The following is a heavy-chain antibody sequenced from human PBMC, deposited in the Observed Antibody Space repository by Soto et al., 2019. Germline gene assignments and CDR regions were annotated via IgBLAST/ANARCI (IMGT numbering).Heavy chain of an antibody. CDR2: IVSRGGRT. D-gene: IGHD4-17*01. Sequence: EVQLLESGGGLVQPGGSLRPPLAASGFTFNSYPMSWFRQAPGKGLEWVSAIVSRGGRTHYADSVKGRYTISRDNSKNTLYLQVNSLRAEDTAVYYCAKDHGPYGDGLDYWGQGTLVTVSS. J-gene: IGHJ4*02. CDR1: GFTFNSYP. CDR3: AKDHGPYGDGLDY. V-gene: IGHV3-23*01.